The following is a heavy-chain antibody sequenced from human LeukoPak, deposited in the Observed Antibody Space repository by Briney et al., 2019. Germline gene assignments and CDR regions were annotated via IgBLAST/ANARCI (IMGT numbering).Heavy chain of an antibody. D-gene: IGHD3-9*01. J-gene: IGHJ3*02. Sequence: PGGSLRLSCAASGFTVSSNYMSWVRQAQGKGLEWVSVIYSGGSTYYADSVKGRFTIFRDNSKNTLYLQMSSLRAEDTALYYCARLWASIWAFDIWGQGTMVTVSS. CDR3: ARLWASIWAFDI. CDR2: IYSGGST. CDR1: GFTVSSNY. V-gene: IGHV3-66*04.